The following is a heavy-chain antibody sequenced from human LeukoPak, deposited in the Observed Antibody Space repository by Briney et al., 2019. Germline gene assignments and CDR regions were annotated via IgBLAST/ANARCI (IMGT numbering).Heavy chain of an antibody. CDR3: ARSRVGDC. D-gene: IGHD2-21*01. CDR2: INHSGST. V-gene: IGHV4-34*01. Sequence: KPSETLSLSCTVSGGSISSGGYYWSWIRQPPGKGLEWIGEINHSGSTNYNPSLKSRVTISVDTSKNQFSLKLSSVTAADTAVYYCARSRVGDCWGQGTLVTVSS. J-gene: IGHJ4*02. CDR1: GGSISSGGYY.